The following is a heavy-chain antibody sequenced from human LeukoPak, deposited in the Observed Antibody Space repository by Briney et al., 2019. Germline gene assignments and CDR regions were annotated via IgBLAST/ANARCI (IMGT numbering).Heavy chain of an antibody. V-gene: IGHV3-33*01. CDR3: ERDLNLPDAIDI. CDR1: GFTFSAYG. J-gene: IGHJ3*02. D-gene: IGHD1-14*01. Sequence: GGSLRLSCAASGFTFSAYGMLWVRQAPGKGLEWVAVVWYGGNNKFYADSVKGRFTASRDNSKNTLYLQMNSLRAEDTAVYYCERDLNLPDAIDIWGHGTMVTVSS. CDR2: VWYGGNNK.